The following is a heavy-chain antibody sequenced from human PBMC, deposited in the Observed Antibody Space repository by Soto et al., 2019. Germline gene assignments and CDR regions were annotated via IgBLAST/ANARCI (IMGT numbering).Heavy chain of an antibody. J-gene: IGHJ4*02. CDR2: IGTAGDT. V-gene: IGHV3-13*04. CDR1: GFTFSSYD. Sequence: EVQLVESGGGLVQPGGSLRLSCAASGFTFSSYDMHWVRQATGKGLEWVSAIGTAGDTYYPGSVKGRFTISRENAKNSLYLQMNRLRAGDTAVYYWARGGGYSSGWYWRDWGKGTLVTVSS. D-gene: IGHD6-19*01. CDR3: ARGGGYSSGWYWRD.